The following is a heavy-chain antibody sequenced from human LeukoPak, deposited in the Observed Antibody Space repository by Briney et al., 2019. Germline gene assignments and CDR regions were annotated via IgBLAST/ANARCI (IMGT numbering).Heavy chain of an antibody. CDR1: GFTFSSYA. V-gene: IGHV3-23*01. Sequence: AGGSLRLSCAASGFTFSSYAMSWVRQAPGKGLEWVSAISGSGGSTYYADSVKGRFTISRDNSKNTLYLQMNSLRAEDTAVYYCAKAREGGATERYDYWGQGTLVTVSS. D-gene: IGHD1-26*01. J-gene: IGHJ4*02. CDR3: AKAREGGATERYDY. CDR2: ISGSGGST.